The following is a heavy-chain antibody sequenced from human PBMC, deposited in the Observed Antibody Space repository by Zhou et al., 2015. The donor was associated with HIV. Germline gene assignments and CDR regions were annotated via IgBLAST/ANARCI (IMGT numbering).Heavy chain of an antibody. D-gene: IGHD3-3*01. CDR1: GFTFDNYG. J-gene: IGHJ4*02. CDR3: AKDIERRGRFSSGVDY. V-gene: IGHV3-20*04. Sequence: EVQLVESGGGVARPGGVPEISCVVSGFTFDNYGMSWVRQAPGKGLEWVSAINWNSLTKGYADSVRGRFTISRDNAKSSLYLQMTNLGPGDTAVYYCAKDIERRGRFSSGVDYWGQGTLVIVSS. CDR2: INWNSLTK.